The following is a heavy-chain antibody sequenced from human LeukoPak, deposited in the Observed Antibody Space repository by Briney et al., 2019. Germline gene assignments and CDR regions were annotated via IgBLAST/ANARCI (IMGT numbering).Heavy chain of an antibody. CDR1: GFTFSSYS. Sequence: GGSLRLSCAASGFTFSSYSMNWVHQAPGKGLEWVSSISSSSNYIYYADSVKGRFTISRDNAKNSLYLQMNSLRAEDSAVYYCARGPITTTGIFDYWGQGTLVTVSS. CDR2: ISSSSNYI. V-gene: IGHV3-21*01. J-gene: IGHJ4*02. CDR3: ARGPITTTGIFDY. D-gene: IGHD1-1*01.